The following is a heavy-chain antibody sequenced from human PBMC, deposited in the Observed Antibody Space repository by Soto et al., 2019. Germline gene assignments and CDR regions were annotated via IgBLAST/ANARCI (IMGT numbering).Heavy chain of an antibody. D-gene: IGHD3-10*01. CDR2: MYYSGST. CDR3: ARITGSGPNAFDI. J-gene: IGHJ3*02. V-gene: IGHV4-59*01. CDR1: GASISRYY. Sequence: SETLSLTCTVSGASISRYYWSWIRQPPGKGLEWIGYMYYSGSTNYSPSLKSRVTISVDTSKNQFSLKLGSVTAADTAVYYCARITGSGPNAFDIWGQGTTVTVSS.